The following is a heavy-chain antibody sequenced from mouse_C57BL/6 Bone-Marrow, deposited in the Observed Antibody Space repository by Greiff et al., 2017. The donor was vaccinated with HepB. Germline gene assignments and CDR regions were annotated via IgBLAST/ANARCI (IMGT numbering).Heavy chain of an antibody. V-gene: IGHV1-5*01. J-gene: IGHJ4*01. D-gene: IGHD1-3*01. CDR1: GYTFTSYW. CDR3: KRKPLSGSYAMDY. CDR2: IYPGNSET. Sequence: EVQLQQSGTVLARPGASVKMSCKTSGYTFTSYWMHWVKQRPGQGLEWIGAIYPGNSETSYNQKFKGKTKLAAVTSARTAYMELSSLPNEDSAVYYGKRKPLSGSYAMDYWGQGTSVTVSS.